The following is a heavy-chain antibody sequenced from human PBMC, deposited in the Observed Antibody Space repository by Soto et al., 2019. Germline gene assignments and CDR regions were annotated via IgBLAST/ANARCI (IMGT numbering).Heavy chain of an antibody. CDR1: GYTFTSYG. D-gene: IGHD1-26*01. J-gene: IGHJ4*02. V-gene: IGHV1-18*01. Sequence: VQLVQSGAEVKNPWASVKVSCKASGYTFTSYGISWVRQAHGQGLECMGWISAYNGNTNYAQTLQGRVTMTTDTSTSTDYMELRSLRSDDTAVYYSARSRGRYSVYCSQGTLVTV. CDR2: ISAYNGNT. CDR3: ARSRGRYSVY.